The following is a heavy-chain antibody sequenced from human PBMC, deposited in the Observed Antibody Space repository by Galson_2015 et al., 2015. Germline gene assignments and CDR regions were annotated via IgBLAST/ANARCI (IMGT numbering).Heavy chain of an antibody. D-gene: IGHD4-23*01. Sequence: SLRLSCAASGFTFSSYGMHWVRQAPGKGLEWVAVISYDGSSKYYADSVKGRFTISRDNSKNTLYLQMNSLRAEDTAVYYCAKDDSGGNSRYYGMDVWGQGTTVTVSS. CDR3: AKDDSGGNSRYYGMDV. CDR2: ISYDGSSK. J-gene: IGHJ6*02. CDR1: GFTFSSYG. V-gene: IGHV3-30*18.